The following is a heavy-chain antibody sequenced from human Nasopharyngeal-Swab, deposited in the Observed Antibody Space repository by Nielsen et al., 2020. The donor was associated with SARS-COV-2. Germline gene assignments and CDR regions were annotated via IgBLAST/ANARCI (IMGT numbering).Heavy chain of an antibody. CDR2: MSYDGSNK. CDR3: AREVLRFLEWLLTDYYYYGMDV. J-gene: IGHJ6*02. D-gene: IGHD3-3*01. V-gene: IGHV3-30*03. Sequence: VRQAPGKGLEWVAVMSYDGSNKYYADSVKGRFTISRDNSKNTLYLQMNSLRAEDTAVYYCAREVLRFLEWLLTDYYYYGMDVWGQGTTVTVSS.